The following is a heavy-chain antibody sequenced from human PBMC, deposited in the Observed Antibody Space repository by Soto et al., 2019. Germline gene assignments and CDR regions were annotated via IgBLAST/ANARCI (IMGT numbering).Heavy chain of an antibody. J-gene: IGHJ3*01. Sequence: PSETLSLTCAVYGGSFSGYFLNWIRQTPGKGLEWIGKVNHNGRNNYNPSLKSRVTISLDMFKNQISLKLTSVTAADTAVYYCARGGSSDWQVAFDFWGQGTMVTVSS. V-gene: IGHV4-34*01. CDR2: VNHNGRN. CDR1: GGSFSGYF. CDR3: ARGGSSDWQVAFDF. D-gene: IGHD6-19*01.